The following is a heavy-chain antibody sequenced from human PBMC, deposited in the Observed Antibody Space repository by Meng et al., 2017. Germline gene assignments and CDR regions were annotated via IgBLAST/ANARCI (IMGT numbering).Heavy chain of an antibody. CDR1: GGSISSYY. V-gene: IGHV4-59*01. Sequence: SETLSLTCTVSGGSISSYYWSWIRQPPGKGLEWIGYIYYSGSTNYNASLKSRVTISVDTSKNQFSQTLSFVTAADTAVYYCARTYSSCWYVDLSFDYWGQGTLVTVSS. CDR3: ARTYSSCWYVDLSFDY. CDR2: IYYSGST. J-gene: IGHJ4*02. D-gene: IGHD6-19*01.